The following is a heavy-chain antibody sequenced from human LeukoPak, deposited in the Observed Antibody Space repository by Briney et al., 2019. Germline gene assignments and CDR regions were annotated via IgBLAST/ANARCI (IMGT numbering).Heavy chain of an antibody. D-gene: IGHD3-22*01. CDR3: ARGRRYDSSGPFDY. J-gene: IGHJ4*02. Sequence: GGSLRLSCAASGFTFSSYEMNWVRQAPGKGLEWVSGINWNGGSTGYADSVKGRFTISRDNAKNPLYLQMNSLRAEDTALYYCARGRRYDSSGPFDYWGQGTLVTVSS. V-gene: IGHV3-20*04. CDR1: GFTFSSYE. CDR2: INWNGGST.